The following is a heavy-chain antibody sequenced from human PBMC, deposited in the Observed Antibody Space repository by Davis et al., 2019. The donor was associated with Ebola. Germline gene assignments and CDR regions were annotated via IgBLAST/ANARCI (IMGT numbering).Heavy chain of an antibody. J-gene: IGHJ4*02. CDR2: IIPIFGTA. CDR3: ARESYGDYLSNY. D-gene: IGHD4-17*01. Sequence: AASVKVSCKASGGTFSSYAISWVRQAPGQGLEWMGGIIPIFGTANYAQKFQGRVTITADKSTSTAYMELSSLRSEDTAVYYCARESYGDYLSNYWGQGTLVIVSS. V-gene: IGHV1-69*06. CDR1: GGTFSSYA.